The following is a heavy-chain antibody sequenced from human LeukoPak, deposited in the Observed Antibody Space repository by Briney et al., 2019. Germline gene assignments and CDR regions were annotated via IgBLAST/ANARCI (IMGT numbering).Heavy chain of an antibody. J-gene: IGHJ4*02. CDR1: GGSFSGYY. V-gene: IGHV4-34*01. CDR3: ARGSGDYGLYYFDY. Sequence: PSETLSLTCAVYGGSFSGYYWSWIRQPPGKGLEWIGEINHSGSTNYNPSLKSRVTISVDTSKNQFSLKPSSVTAADTAVYYCARGSGDYGLYYFDYWGQGTLVTVSS. D-gene: IGHD4-17*01. CDR2: INHSGST.